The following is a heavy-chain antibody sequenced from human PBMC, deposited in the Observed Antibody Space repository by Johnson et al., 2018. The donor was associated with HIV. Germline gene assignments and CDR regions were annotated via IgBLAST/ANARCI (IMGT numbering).Heavy chain of an antibody. CDR1: GFTFSTYG. CDR2: IRHDGSNK. D-gene: IGHD3-10*01. V-gene: IGHV3-30*02. CDR3: AKPKTGIDAFDI. Sequence: QVQLVESGGGLVQPGGSLRLSCAASGFTFSTYGMHWVRQAPGKGLEWVAFIRHDGSNKYYADSVKGRFTISRDNSKNMLFLQMNSLKAEDTAGYYCAKPKTGIDAFDIWGQGTMVTVSS. J-gene: IGHJ3*02.